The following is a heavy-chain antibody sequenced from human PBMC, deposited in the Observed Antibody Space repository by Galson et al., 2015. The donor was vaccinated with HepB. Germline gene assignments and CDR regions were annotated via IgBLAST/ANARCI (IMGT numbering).Heavy chain of an antibody. J-gene: IGHJ4*02. CDR2: ISCDGNNK. V-gene: IGHV3-30*18. Sequence: SLRLSCAASGFTFSSYGMHWVRQAPGKGLEWVAVISCDGNNKHYADVAKGRFTIFRDNSKNTQYLPMDSLRAEDTAVYYCAKERRDYYDSSGYSDYWGQGTLVTVSS. CDR3: AKERRDYYDSSGYSDY. CDR1: GFTFSSYG. D-gene: IGHD3-22*01.